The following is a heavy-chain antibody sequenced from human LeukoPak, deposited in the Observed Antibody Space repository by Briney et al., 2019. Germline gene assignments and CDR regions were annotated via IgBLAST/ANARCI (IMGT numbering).Heavy chain of an antibody. CDR2: ISGSGGST. Sequence: QTGGSLRLSCAASGFTFSSYAMSWVRQAPGKGLEWVSAISGSGGSTYYADSVKGRFTISRDNSKNTLYLQMNSLRAEDTAVYYCAKDPLNYDILTNRFDYWGQGTLVTVSS. J-gene: IGHJ4*02. CDR3: AKDPLNYDILTNRFDY. D-gene: IGHD3-9*01. CDR1: GFTFSSYA. V-gene: IGHV3-23*01.